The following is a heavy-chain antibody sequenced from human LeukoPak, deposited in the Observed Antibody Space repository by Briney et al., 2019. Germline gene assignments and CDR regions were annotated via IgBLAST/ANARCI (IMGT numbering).Heavy chain of an antibody. Sequence: AETLSLTCTVSGDSISSYYWSWIRQPPGKGLEWIGYIYYSGNTNYNPSLKSRVTISVDTSKNQFSLKLSSVTAADTAVYFCARDYYGSGSWEFDPWGQGTLVTVSS. V-gene: IGHV4-59*12. CDR1: GDSISSYY. J-gene: IGHJ5*02. D-gene: IGHD3-10*01. CDR3: ARDYYGSGSWEFDP. CDR2: IYYSGNT.